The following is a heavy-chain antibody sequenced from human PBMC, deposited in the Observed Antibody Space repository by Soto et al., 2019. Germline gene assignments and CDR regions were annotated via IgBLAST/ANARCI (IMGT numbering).Heavy chain of an antibody. CDR3: ARDHPTTGMDV. CDR1: GGTFSSYA. Sequence: QVQLVQSGAAVKKPGSSVKVSCKASGGTFSSYAISWVRQAPGQGLEWMGLIIPISGTANYVEKFQGRVTNTADESTSTAYMELSSLRSDATAVYYCARDHPTTGMDVWGQGTTVTVSS. J-gene: IGHJ6*02. CDR2: IIPISGTA. V-gene: IGHV1-69*12. D-gene: IGHD4-4*01.